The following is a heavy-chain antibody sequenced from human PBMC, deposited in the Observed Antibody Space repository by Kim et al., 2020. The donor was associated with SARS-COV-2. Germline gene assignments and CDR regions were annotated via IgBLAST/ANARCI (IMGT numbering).Heavy chain of an antibody. CDR1: GLSFDDSA. Sequence: GGSLRLSCAASGLSFDDSAMNWVRQAPGKGLEWVAVISYDGRNKYYADSVKGRFTISRDNPKHTLFLQMNSLRAEDTGVYYCARGNYHSSMTLSEYYNGMDVWGQGTTVTVSS. CDR3: ARGNYHSSMTLSEYYNGMDV. V-gene: IGHV3-30-3*01. CDR2: ISYDGRNK. J-gene: IGHJ6*02. D-gene: IGHD3-10*01.